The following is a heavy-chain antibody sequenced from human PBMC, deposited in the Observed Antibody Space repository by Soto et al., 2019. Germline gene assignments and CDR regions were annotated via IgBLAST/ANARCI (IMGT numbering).Heavy chain of an antibody. CDR3: ARERKFDFWRKGLDV. Sequence: SVKVSCKTSRDTFNSYAITWVRQALGQGLEWMGGIIPILGTTKYAQKFQGRVTMTADEPTSTAYMELSSLQSEDTAVHYCARERKFDFWRKGLDVWGRGPRSPSPQ. CDR1: RDTFNSYA. CDR2: IIPILGTT. V-gene: IGHV1-69*13. J-gene: IGHJ6*01. D-gene: IGHD3-3*01.